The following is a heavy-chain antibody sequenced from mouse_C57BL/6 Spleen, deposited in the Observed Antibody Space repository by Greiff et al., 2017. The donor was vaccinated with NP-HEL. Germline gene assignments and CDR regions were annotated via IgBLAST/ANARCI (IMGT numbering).Heavy chain of an antibody. CDR3: GVSYGLGWFAY. D-gene: IGHD1-1*02. J-gene: IGHJ3*01. CDR1: GYAFTNYL. Sequence: VQLQQSGAELVRPGTSVKVSCKASGYAFTNYLLEWVKQRPGQGLEWIGVINPGRGGTNYNEKFKGKATLTSDKSSNPAYMPLSSLTTEDSAVYFCGVSYGLGWFAYWGQGTLVTVSA. CDR2: INPGRGGT. V-gene: IGHV1-54*01.